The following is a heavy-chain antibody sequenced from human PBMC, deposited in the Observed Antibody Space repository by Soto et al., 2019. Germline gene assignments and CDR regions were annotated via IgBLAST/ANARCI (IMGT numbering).Heavy chain of an antibody. CDR1: GFTFSSYG. V-gene: IGHV3-30*03. CDR2: ISYDGSNK. Sequence: GGSLRLSCAASGFTFSSYGMHWVRQAPGKGLEWVAVISYDGSNKYYADSVKGRFTISRDNSKNTLYLQMNSLGAEDTAVYYCARSHCSGDGCQDGLAYWGQGTLVTVAS. J-gene: IGHJ4*02. CDR3: ARSHCSGDGCQDGLAY. D-gene: IGHD2-15*01.